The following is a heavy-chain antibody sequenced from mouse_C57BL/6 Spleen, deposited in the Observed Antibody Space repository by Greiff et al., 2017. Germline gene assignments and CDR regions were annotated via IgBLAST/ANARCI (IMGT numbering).Heavy chain of an antibody. D-gene: IGHD2-4*01. CDR2: IHPNSGST. Sequence: QVQLQQPGAELVKPGASVKLSCKASGYTFTSYWMHWVKQRPGQGLEWIGMIHPNSGSTNYNEKFKSKATLTVDKSSSTAYMQLSSLTSEDSAVYYCARGGYYDYGYYYAMDYWGQGTSVTVSS. CDR1: GYTFTSYW. V-gene: IGHV1-64*01. CDR3: ARGGYYDYGYYYAMDY. J-gene: IGHJ4*01.